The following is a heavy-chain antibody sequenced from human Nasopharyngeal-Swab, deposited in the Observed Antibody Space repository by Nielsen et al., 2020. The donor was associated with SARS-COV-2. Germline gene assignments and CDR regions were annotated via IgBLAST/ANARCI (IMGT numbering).Heavy chain of an antibody. CDR3: ADISYSSIDY. CDR2: MNNSGSTT. CDR1: GLTFSDYY. V-gene: IGHV3-11*04. Sequence: GESLKISCVASGLTFSDYYMSWIRQAPGKGLEWVSYMNNSGSTTYYADSVKGRFTISRDNAKSSLYLQMNSLRAEDTAVYYCADISYSSIDYWGQGTLVTVSS. D-gene: IGHD6-19*01. J-gene: IGHJ4*02.